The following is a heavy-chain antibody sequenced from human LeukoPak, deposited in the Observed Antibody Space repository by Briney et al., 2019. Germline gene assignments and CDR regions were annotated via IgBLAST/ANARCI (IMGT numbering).Heavy chain of an antibody. CDR3: ARGFFRLAGSGSSWY. D-gene: IGHD3-10*01. Sequence: SETLSLTCAVYGGSFSGYYWSWIRRPPGKGLEWIGEINHSGSTNYNPSLKSRVTISVDTSKNQFSLKLSSVTAADTAVYYCARGFFRLAGSGSSWYWGQGTLVTVSS. J-gene: IGHJ4*02. CDR2: INHSGST. V-gene: IGHV4-34*01. CDR1: GGSFSGYY.